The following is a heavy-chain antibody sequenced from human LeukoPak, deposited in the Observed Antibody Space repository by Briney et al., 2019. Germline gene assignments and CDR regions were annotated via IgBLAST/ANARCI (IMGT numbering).Heavy chain of an antibody. CDR3: ARAAYYYDLSY. CDR2: IYHSGST. D-gene: IGHD3-22*01. V-gene: IGHV4-39*07. CDR1: GGSISSSSYY. J-gene: IGHJ4*02. Sequence: SETLSLTCTVSGGSISSSSYYWGWIRQPPGKGLEWIGSIYHSGSTYYNPSLKSRVTISVDTSKNQFSLKLSSVTAADTAVYYCARAAYYYDLSYWGQGTLVTVSS.